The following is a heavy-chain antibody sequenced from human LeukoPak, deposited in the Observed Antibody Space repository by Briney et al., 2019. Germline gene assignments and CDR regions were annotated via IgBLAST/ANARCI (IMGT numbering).Heavy chain of an antibody. CDR1: GGSFSGYY. J-gene: IGHJ4*02. V-gene: IGHV4-30-4*08. CDR3: ARAVAGTFTDY. D-gene: IGHD6-19*01. Sequence: SETLSLTCAVYGGSFSGYYWSWIRQPPGKGLEWIGYIYYSGSTYYNPSLKSRVTISVDTSKNLFSLKLSSVTAADTAVYYCARAVAGTFTDYWGQGTLVTVSS. CDR2: IYYSGST.